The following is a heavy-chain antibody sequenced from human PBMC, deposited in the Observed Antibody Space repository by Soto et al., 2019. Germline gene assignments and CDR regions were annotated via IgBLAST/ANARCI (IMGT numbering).Heavy chain of an antibody. CDR1: GYTFTSYD. CDR2: MNPNSGNT. D-gene: IGHD3-3*01. Sequence: QVQLVQSGAEVKKPGASVKVSCKASGYTFTSYDINWVRQATGQGLEWMGWMNPNSGNTGYAQKFQGRVTMTRKTSISTAYMERSSVSSEDTAVYYCARGLSHYDVWSGSDYYYYYMDLWGKGTTVTVS. V-gene: IGHV1-8*01. J-gene: IGHJ6*03. CDR3: ARGLSHYDVWSGSDYYYYYMDL.